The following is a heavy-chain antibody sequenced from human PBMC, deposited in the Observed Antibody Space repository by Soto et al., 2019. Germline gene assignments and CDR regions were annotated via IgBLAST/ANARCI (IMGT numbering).Heavy chain of an antibody. CDR3: ASVSSGWYFPDAFDI. J-gene: IGHJ3*02. Sequence: GGSLRLSCAASGFTFSSYAMSWVRQAPGKGLEWVSAISGSGGSTYYADSVKGRFTISRDNSKNTLYLQMNSLRAEDTAVYYCASVSSGWYFPDAFDIWGQGIMVTFSS. D-gene: IGHD6-19*01. CDR1: GFTFSSYA. CDR2: ISGSGGST. V-gene: IGHV3-23*01.